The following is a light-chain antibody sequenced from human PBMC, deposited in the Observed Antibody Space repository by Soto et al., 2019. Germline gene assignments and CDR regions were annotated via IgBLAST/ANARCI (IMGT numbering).Light chain of an antibody. V-gene: IGKV1-39*01. CDR1: QSISNH. J-gene: IGKJ4*01. CDR3: QQSSSSPLT. CDR2: AAS. Sequence: DIQLTQSPASVSASVEETVSITCRASQSISNHLNWYQQKPGKAPKLLIFAASSLQSGVPSRFSGSRSGPDFTLTISSLQPDDFATYYCQQSSSSPLTFGGGTKVDIK.